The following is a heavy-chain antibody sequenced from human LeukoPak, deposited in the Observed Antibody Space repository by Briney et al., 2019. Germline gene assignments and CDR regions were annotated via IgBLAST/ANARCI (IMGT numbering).Heavy chain of an antibody. V-gene: IGHV3-33*01. Sequence: GRSLRLSCAASGFTFSSYGMHWVRQAPGKGLEWVAVIWYDGSNKYYADSVKGRFTISRDNSKNTLYLQMNSRRAEDTAVYYCARDLTYYYDSSGYSTGYWGQGTLVTVSS. CDR1: GFTFSSYG. CDR3: ARDLTYYYDSSGYSTGY. D-gene: IGHD3-22*01. J-gene: IGHJ4*02. CDR2: IWYDGSNK.